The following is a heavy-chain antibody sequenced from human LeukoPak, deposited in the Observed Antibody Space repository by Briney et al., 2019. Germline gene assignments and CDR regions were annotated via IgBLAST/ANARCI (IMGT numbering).Heavy chain of an antibody. CDR1: DGSFSGYY. V-gene: IGHV4-34*01. CDR3: AESYNSDYFDY. CDR2: INHSGST. J-gene: IGHJ4*02. Sequence: SETLSLTCAVYDGSFSGYYWSWIRQPPGKGLEWIGEINHSGSTNYNPSLKSRVTISGDTSKNQFSLKLSSVTATDTAVYYCAESYNSDYFDYWGQGTLVTVSS. D-gene: IGHD1-20*01.